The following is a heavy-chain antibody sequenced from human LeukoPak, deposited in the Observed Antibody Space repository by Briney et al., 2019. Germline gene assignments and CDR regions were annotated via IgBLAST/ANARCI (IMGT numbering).Heavy chain of an antibody. V-gene: IGHV4-59*01. CDR3: ARDCSSTSCSPYAFDI. D-gene: IGHD2-2*01. Sequence: SETLSLTCTVSGGSISSYYWRWIRQPPGKGLEWIGYIYYSGSTNYNPSLKSRVTISVDTSKNQFSLKLSSVTAADTAVYYCARDCSSTSCSPYAFDIWGQGTMVTVSS. CDR2: IYYSGST. CDR1: GGSISSYY. J-gene: IGHJ3*02.